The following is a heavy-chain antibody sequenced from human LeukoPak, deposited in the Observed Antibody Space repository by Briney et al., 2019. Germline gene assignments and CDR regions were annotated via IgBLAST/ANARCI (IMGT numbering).Heavy chain of an antibody. CDR1: GGTFSSYA. CDR3: ARDLNYYDSSGFPCGDY. V-gene: IGHV1-2*02. D-gene: IGHD3-22*01. CDR2: INPNSGGT. Sequence: ASVKVSCKASGGTFSSYAISWVRQAPGQGLEWMGWINPNSGGTNYAQKFQGRVTMTRDTSISTAYMELSRLRSDDTAVYYCARDLNYYDSSGFPCGDYWGQGTLVTVSS. J-gene: IGHJ4*02.